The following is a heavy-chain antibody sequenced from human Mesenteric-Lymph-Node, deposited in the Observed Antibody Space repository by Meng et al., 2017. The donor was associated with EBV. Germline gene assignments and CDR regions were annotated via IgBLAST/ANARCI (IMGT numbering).Heavy chain of an antibody. CDR2: ISAYNINT. Sequence: QVQLVQSGVELKKPGASVKVSCKSSGYTFSSYGITWVRQAPGQGLEWMGWISAYNINTNYAQKFQDRVTMTTDTSTSTAYMELRSLRSDDTAVYYCARDIAATNYWGQGTLVTVSS. CDR3: ARDIAATNY. CDR1: GYTFSSYG. J-gene: IGHJ4*02. V-gene: IGHV1-18*01. D-gene: IGHD6-13*01.